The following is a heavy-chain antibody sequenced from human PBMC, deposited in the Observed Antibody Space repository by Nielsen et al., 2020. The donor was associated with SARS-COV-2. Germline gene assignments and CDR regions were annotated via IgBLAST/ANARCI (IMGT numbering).Heavy chain of an antibody. V-gene: IGHV3-23*01. Sequence: GESLKISCAASGFTFSSYAMSWVRQAPGKGLEWVSAISGSGGSTYYADSVKGRSTISRDNSKNTLYLQMNSLRAEDTAVYYCAKEGSHTARHYYYYMDVWGKGTTVTVSS. D-gene: IGHD5-18*01. J-gene: IGHJ6*03. CDR3: AKEGSHTARHYYYYMDV. CDR2: ISGSGGST. CDR1: GFTFSSYA.